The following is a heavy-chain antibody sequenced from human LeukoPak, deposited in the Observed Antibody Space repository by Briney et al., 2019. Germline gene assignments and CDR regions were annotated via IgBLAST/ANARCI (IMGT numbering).Heavy chain of an antibody. J-gene: IGHJ6*03. CDR1: GGSFSGYY. CDR3: ARQYYDILTGYYSTYYYYYMDV. V-gene: IGHV4-34*01. CDR2: INHSGST. Sequence: PSETLSLTCAVYGGSFSGYYWSWIRQPPGKGLEWIGEINHSGSTNYNPSLKSRVTISVDTSKNQFSLKLSSVTAADTAVYYCARQYYDILTGYYSTYYYYYMDVWGKGTTVTISS. D-gene: IGHD3-9*01.